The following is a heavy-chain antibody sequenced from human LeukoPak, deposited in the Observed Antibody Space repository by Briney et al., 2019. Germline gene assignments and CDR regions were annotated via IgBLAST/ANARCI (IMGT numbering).Heavy chain of an antibody. D-gene: IGHD2-2*01. CDR3: ARGDQYYFDY. Sequence: GGSLRLSCAASGFTFNYYAMSWVRQAPGKGLEWVSAISASGGGTYYADSVKGRFTISRDNSKNTLYLQMNSLRAEDTAVYYCARGDQYYFDYWGQGTLVTVSS. CDR2: ISASGGGT. J-gene: IGHJ4*02. CDR1: GFTFNYYA. V-gene: IGHV3-23*01.